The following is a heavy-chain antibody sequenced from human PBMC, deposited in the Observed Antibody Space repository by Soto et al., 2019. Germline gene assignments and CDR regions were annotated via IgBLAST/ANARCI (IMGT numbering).Heavy chain of an antibody. J-gene: IGHJ4*01. D-gene: IGHD1-20*01. CDR3: AKAKNDYNWYNRPPFDY. V-gene: IGHV3-23*01. CDR2: ISANDVGT. Sequence: PGGSLRLSCEASGFTLRNYAMTWIRQAPGKGLEWVSLISANDVGTYYAESVKTRFTISTDQSRNTVYLQMDSLRADDTAIYYCAKAKNDYNWYNRPPFDYWGHGTLVTVSS. CDR1: GFTLRNYA.